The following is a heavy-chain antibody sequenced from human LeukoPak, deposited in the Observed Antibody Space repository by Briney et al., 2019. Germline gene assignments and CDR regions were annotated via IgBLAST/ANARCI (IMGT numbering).Heavy chain of an antibody. V-gene: IGHV4-34*01. D-gene: IGHD7-27*01. CDR3: ARGRELGIFDY. Sequence: SETLSLTCAVYGGSFSGYYWSWIRQPPGKGLEWIGEINHSGSTNYNPSLKSRVTISVDTSKNQLSLKLSSVTAADTAVYYCARGRELGIFDYWGQGTLVTVSS. CDR1: GGSFSGYY. CDR2: INHSGST. J-gene: IGHJ4*02.